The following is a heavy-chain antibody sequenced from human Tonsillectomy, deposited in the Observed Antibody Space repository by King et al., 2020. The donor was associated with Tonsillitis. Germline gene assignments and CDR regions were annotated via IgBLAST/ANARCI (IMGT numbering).Heavy chain of an antibody. J-gene: IGHJ6*02. V-gene: IGHV3-9*01. CDR1: GFTFDDYA. D-gene: IGHD4-11*01. CDR2: ISWNSGSI. CDR3: AKDIGIASMTTVTLFYYYGMDV. Sequence: QLVQSGGGLVPPGRSLRLSCAASGFTFDDYAMHWVRQAPGKGLEWVSGISWNSGSIGYADSVKGRFTISRDNAKNSLYLQMNSLRAEDTALYYCAKDIGIASMTTVTLFYYYGMDVWGQGTTVTVSS.